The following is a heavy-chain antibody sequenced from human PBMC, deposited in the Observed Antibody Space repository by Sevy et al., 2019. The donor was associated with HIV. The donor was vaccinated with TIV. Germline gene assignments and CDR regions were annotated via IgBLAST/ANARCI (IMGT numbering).Heavy chain of an antibody. J-gene: IGHJ4*02. CDR3: AKVSSGAGSNFDY. CDR1: GFTFSSYA. Sequence: GGSLRLSCAASGFTFSSYAMSWVRQAPGKGLEWVSAISGSGGSTYYADSVKGRFTISRENSKNTLYLQMNSLRAEDTAVYYCAKVSSGAGSNFDYWGQGTLVTVSS. V-gene: IGHV3-23*01. D-gene: IGHD6-19*01. CDR2: ISGSGGST.